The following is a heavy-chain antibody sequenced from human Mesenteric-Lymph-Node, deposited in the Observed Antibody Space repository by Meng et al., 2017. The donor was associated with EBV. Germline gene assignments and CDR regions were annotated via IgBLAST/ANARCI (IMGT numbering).Heavy chain of an antibody. Sequence: QLALKESGPTLVKPTQTLTLTCTFSGFSLSTSGVGVGWIRQHPGKALEWLALIYWDDDKRYSPSLKTRLTITKDTSENQVVLTMTNMDPVDAATYYCAHRTSNCFDPWGQGTLVTVSS. CDR1: GFSLSTSGVG. CDR2: IYWDDDK. J-gene: IGHJ5*02. V-gene: IGHV2-5*02. CDR3: AHRTSNCFDP.